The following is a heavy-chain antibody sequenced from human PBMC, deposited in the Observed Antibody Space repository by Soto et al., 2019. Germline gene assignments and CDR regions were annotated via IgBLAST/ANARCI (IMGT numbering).Heavy chain of an antibody. Sequence: EVQLVESGGGLVQPGGSLRLSCAASGFTFSSYSMNWVRQAPGKGLEWVSYISSSSSTIYYADSVKGRFTISRDNAKNSLYLQMNSLRDGDTAVYYCARLWFGKYGMDVWGQGTTVTVSS. CDR3: ARLWFGKYGMDV. V-gene: IGHV3-48*02. J-gene: IGHJ6*02. CDR1: GFTFSSYS. D-gene: IGHD3-10*01. CDR2: ISSSSSTI.